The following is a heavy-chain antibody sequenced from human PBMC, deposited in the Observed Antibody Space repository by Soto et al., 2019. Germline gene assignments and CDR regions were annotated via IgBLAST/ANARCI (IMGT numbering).Heavy chain of an antibody. J-gene: IGHJ3*02. CDR1: GGTFSSYA. V-gene: IGHV1-69*05. CDR2: IIPIFGTA. D-gene: IGHD3-10*01. Sequence: PVKVSRKASGGTFSSYAISWVRQAPGQGLEWMGGIIPIFGTANYAQKFQGRVTITRDTSASTAYMELSSLRSEDTAVYYCAVDMVRGVLDAFDIWGQGTMVTVSS. CDR3: AVDMVRGVLDAFDI.